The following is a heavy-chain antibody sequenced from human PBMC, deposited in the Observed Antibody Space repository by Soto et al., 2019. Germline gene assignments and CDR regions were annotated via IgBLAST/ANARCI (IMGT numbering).Heavy chain of an antibody. CDR2: ISYDGSNK. V-gene: IGHV3-30*18. CDR3: AKDSPSSGSYAY. J-gene: IGHJ4*02. Sequence: PGGSLRLSCAASGFTFSSYGMHWVRQAPGKGLEWVAVISYDGSNKYYADSVKGRFTISRDNSKNTLYLQMNSLRAEDTAVYYCAKDSPSSGSYAYWGQGTLVTVSS. CDR1: GFTFSSYG. D-gene: IGHD1-26*01.